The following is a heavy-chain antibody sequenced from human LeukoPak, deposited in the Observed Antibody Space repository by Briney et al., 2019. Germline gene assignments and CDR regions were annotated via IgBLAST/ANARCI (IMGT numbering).Heavy chain of an antibody. V-gene: IGHV4-39*07. CDR2: IYYSGST. J-gene: IGHJ6*03. CDR1: GGSISRSSYY. CDR3: ARALQRGPIIGDYMDV. Sequence: PSETLSLTCSVSGGSISRSSYYWGWIRQPPGKGLEWIGSIYYSGSTYYNPSLKSRVIISVDTSKNQFSLKLSSVSAADTAVYYCARALQRGPIIGDYMDVWGKGTTVTISS. D-gene: IGHD1-14*01.